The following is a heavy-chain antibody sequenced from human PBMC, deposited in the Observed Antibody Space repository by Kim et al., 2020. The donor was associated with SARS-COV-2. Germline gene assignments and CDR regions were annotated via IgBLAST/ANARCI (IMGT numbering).Heavy chain of an antibody. V-gene: IGHV1-24*01. D-gene: IGHD6-19*01. Sequence: ASVKVSCKVSGYTLTELSMHWVRQAPGKGLEWMGGFDPEDGETIYAQKFQGRVTMTEDTSTDTAYMELSSLRSEDTAVYYCATDRGIAVAGSYYGMDVWGQGTTVTVSS. CDR2: FDPEDGET. CDR3: ATDRGIAVAGSYYGMDV. CDR1: GYTLTELS. J-gene: IGHJ6*02.